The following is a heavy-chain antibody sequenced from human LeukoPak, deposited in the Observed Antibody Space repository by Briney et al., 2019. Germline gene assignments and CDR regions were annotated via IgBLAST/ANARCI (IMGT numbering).Heavy chain of an antibody. CDR2: IKSKTDGGTT. D-gene: IGHD6-13*01. J-gene: IGHJ4*02. CDR3: TTRYSSSWYYFDY. CDR1: GFTFSNAW. V-gene: IGHV3-15*01. Sequence: GGSLRLSCAASGFTFSNAWMSSVRQAPGKGLEWVGRIKSKTDGGTTDYAAPVKGRFTISRDDSKNTLYLQMNSLKTEDTAVYYCTTRYSSSWYYFDYWGQGTLVTVSS.